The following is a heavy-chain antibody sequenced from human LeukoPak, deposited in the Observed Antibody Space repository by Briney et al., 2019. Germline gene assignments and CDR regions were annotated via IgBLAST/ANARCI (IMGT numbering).Heavy chain of an antibody. J-gene: IGHJ4*02. V-gene: IGHV3-23*01. CDR2: IGSSGDIT. CDR3: ARDIDNGDYVVY. Sequence: GGSLRLFCAASRYTFSSYAMSWVRQAPGMGLEWVSSIGSSGDITYYADSVKGRFTISRDNSKNTLYLQMNSLRAEDTAVYYCARDIDNGDYVVYWGQGTLVTVSS. D-gene: IGHD4-17*01. CDR1: RYTFSSYA.